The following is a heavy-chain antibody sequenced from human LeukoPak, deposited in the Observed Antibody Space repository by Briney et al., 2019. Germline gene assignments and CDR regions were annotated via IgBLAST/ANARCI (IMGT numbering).Heavy chain of an antibody. CDR3: ARHIAESGTPDY. CDR1: GFTFTNYG. CDR2: VRYDGRIT. V-gene: IGHV3-30*02. J-gene: IGHJ4*02. Sequence: GGSLRLSCAASGFTFTNYGIHWVRQAPGKGLEWVAFVRYDGRITFYADSVNGRFTISRDNSKNTLYLQMNSLRPEDTAVYYCARHIAESGTPDYWGQGTLVTVSS. D-gene: IGHD6-13*01.